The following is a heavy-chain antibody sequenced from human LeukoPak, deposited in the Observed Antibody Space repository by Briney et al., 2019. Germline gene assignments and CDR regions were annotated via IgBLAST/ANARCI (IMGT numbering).Heavy chain of an antibody. J-gene: IGHJ4*02. V-gene: IGHV1-46*01. CDR3: ARPNLYDSSGYYFDY. D-gene: IGHD3-22*01. Sequence: ASVKVSCKASGYTFTNYYMHWVRQAPGQGLEWMGIINPSGGSTSYAQKFQGRVTMTRDTSTSTVYMELSSLRSEDTAVYYCARPNLYDSSGYYFDYWGQGTLVTVSS. CDR2: INPSGGST. CDR1: GYTFTNYY.